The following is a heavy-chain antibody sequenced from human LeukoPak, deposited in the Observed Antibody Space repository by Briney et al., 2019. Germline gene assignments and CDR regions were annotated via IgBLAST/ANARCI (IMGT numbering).Heavy chain of an antibody. Sequence: GGSLRLSCAASGFTFSSYAMSWVRQAPGKGLEWVSDISGSGASKYYTDSVKGRFTISRDNAKNTLYLQMNSLRAEDTAVYYCAKEGRGRPGYCYDYWGQGPLVPVSS. CDR2: ISGSGASK. V-gene: IGHV3-23*01. CDR1: GFTFSSYA. D-gene: IGHD3-9*01. CDR3: AKEGRGRPGYCYDY. J-gene: IGHJ4*02.